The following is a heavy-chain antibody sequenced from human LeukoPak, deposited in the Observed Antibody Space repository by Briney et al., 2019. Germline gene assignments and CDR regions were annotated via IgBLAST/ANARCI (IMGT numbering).Heavy chain of an antibody. V-gene: IGHV4-59*08. CDR3: ASHDYGDPPDDY. Sequence: SETLSLTCAVYGGSFSGYYWSWIRQPPGKGLEWIGYIYYSGSTNYNPSLKSRVTISVDTSKNQFSLKLSSVTAADTAVYYCASHDYGDPPDDYWGQGTLVTVSS. D-gene: IGHD4-17*01. CDR1: GGSFSGYY. CDR2: IYYSGST. J-gene: IGHJ4*02.